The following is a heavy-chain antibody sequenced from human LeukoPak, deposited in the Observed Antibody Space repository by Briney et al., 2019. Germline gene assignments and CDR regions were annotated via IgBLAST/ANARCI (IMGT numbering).Heavy chain of an antibody. D-gene: IGHD2-2*01. CDR3: ARRVVQGRVDY. Sequence: SETLSLTCTASGGSISSYYWSWIRQPAGKGLEWIGYIYYSGSTNYNPSLKSRVTISVDTSKNQFSLKLSSVTAADTAVYYCARRVVQGRVDYWGRGTLVTVSS. CDR1: GGSISSYY. CDR2: IYYSGST. V-gene: IGHV4-59*08. J-gene: IGHJ4*02.